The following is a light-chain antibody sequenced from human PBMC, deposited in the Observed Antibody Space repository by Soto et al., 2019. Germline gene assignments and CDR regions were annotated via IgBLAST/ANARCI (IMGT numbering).Light chain of an antibody. CDR2: VKSDGSH. J-gene: IGLJ2*01. CDR1: SGHGNYV. Sequence: QSVLTQSPSASASLGASVNLTCTLSSGHGNYVIAWHQQQPEKGPRYLMKVKSDGSHSKGDGIPDRFSGSSSGAERYLAISSLQSEDEADYFCQTWDTGIVVFGGGTKLTVL. V-gene: IGLV4-69*01. CDR3: QTWDTGIVV.